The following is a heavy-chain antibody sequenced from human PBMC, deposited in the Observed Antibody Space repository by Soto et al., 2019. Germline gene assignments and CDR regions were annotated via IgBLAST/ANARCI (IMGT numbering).Heavy chain of an antibody. CDR2: ISGSGGST. V-gene: IGHV3-23*01. CDR1: GFTFSSYA. J-gene: IGHJ3*02. CDR3: AKVYYYDSSGYSYDAFDI. D-gene: IGHD3-22*01. Sequence: GGSLRLSCAASGFTFSSYAMSWVRQAPGKGLEWVSAISGSGGSTYYADSVKGRFTISRDNSKNTLHLQMNSLRAEDTAVYYCAKVYYYDSSGYSYDAFDIWGQGTMVT.